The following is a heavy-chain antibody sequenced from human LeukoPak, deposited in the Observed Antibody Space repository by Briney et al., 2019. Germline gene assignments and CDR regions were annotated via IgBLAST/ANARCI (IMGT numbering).Heavy chain of an antibody. CDR3: AKARGSDYGDYVIFDY. CDR1: GFAFSRYG. Sequence: GGSLRLSSAASGFAFSRYGMAWVRQAPGKGLEWVSSISGRAVDTYYADSVRGRFTISRDNLKNTLYLQMNSLRAEDMALYYCAKARGSDYGDYVIFDYWGQGTLVTVSS. J-gene: IGHJ4*02. CDR2: ISGRAVDT. V-gene: IGHV3-23*01. D-gene: IGHD4-17*01.